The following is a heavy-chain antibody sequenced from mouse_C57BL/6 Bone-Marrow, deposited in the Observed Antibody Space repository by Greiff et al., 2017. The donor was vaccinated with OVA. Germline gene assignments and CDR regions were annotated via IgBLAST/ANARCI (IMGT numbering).Heavy chain of an antibody. CDR2: IYPGDGDT. D-gene: IGHD1-1*01. J-gene: IGHJ1*03. Sequence: QVQLQQSGPELVKPGASVKISCKASGYAFSSSWMNWVKQRPGQGLEWIGRIYPGDGDTNYNGKFKGKATLTADKSSSTAYMQLSSLTSEDSAVYVCARDYGSRKWYFDVWGTGTTVTVSS. CDR1: GYAFSSSW. CDR3: ARDYGSRKWYFDV. V-gene: IGHV1-82*01.